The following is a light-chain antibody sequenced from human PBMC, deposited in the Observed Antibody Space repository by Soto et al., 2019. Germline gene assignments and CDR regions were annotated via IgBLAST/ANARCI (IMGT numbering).Light chain of an antibody. CDR3: QHYGSSPPVT. CDR2: GAS. CDR1: QTTSGKY. J-gene: IGKJ5*01. Sequence: IVLTQSPATLSLSPWERASLSCRTSQTTSGKYLAWYQQRPGLAPRLLVYGASRRATGIPDRFRGSGSGTEFTLTISGLEPEDFAVYFCQHYGSSPPVTFGQGTRLEIK. V-gene: IGKV3-20*01.